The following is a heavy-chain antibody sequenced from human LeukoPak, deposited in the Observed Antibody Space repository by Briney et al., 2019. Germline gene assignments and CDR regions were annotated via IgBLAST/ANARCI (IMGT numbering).Heavy chain of an antibody. Sequence: GGSLRLSCAASGFTFSSYAMSWVRQAPGKGLEWVAVIWYDGSNKYYADSVKGRFIISRDNSKNTLYLQMNSLRAEDTAVYYCARAHSGSYSDYWGQGTLVTVSS. CDR2: IWYDGSNK. D-gene: IGHD1-26*01. CDR1: GFTFSSYA. V-gene: IGHV3-33*08. CDR3: ARAHSGSYSDY. J-gene: IGHJ4*02.